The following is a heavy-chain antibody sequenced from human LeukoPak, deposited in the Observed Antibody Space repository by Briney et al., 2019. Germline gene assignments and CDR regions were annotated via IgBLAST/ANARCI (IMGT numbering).Heavy chain of an antibody. J-gene: IGHJ6*03. Sequence: GGSLRLSCAASGFTFSSYNMNWVRQAPGKGLEWVSSISSSGSYIYYADSVKGRFTISRDNAKNSLYLQMNSLRAEDTAVYYCARDKVQIGGPHMDVWGKGTTVTISS. CDR3: ARDKVQIGGPHMDV. V-gene: IGHV3-21*01. CDR1: GFTFSSYN. CDR2: ISSSGSYI. D-gene: IGHD1-1*01.